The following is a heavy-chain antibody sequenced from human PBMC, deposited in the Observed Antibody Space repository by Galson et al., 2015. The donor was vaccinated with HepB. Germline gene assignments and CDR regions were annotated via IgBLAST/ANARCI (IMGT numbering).Heavy chain of an antibody. CDR3: ARVYDGDDAGEDYGMDV. V-gene: IGHV3-21*06. CDR2: ISTRSTYI. D-gene: IGHD4-17*01. Sequence: SLRLSCAGSGFNFGSYSMNWVRQAPGKGLEWVAYISTRSTYIYYADSMKGRFTISRDDAKNSLYLQMNSLRADDTAVYYCARVYDGDDAGEDYGMDVWGPGATVTVSS. CDR1: GFNFGSYS. J-gene: IGHJ6*02.